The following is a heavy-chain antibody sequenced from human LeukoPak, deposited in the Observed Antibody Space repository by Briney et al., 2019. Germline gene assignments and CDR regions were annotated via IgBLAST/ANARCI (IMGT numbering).Heavy chain of an antibody. Sequence: SETLSLTCSVSGGSISSYYWSWIRQPPGKGLEWIGYIYYSGSTNYNPPLKSRVTISVDTSKNQFSLKLSSVTAADTAVYYCARRGSDWGQFDYWGQGTLVTVSS. D-gene: IGHD6-19*01. CDR3: ARRGSDWGQFDY. J-gene: IGHJ4*02. CDR1: GGSISSYY. CDR2: IYYSGST. V-gene: IGHV4-59*08.